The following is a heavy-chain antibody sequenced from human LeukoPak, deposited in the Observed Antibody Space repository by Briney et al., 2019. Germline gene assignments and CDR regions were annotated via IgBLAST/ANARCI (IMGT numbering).Heavy chain of an antibody. CDR3: ARNNYYGSGSYYDWFDP. Sequence: PSETLSLTCTVSGGSISSYYWSWIWQPPGKGLEWIGYIYYSGSTNYNPSLKSRVTISVDTSKNQFSLKLSSVTAADTAVYYCARNNYYGSGSYYDWFDPWGQGTLVTVSS. CDR1: GGSISSYY. V-gene: IGHV4-59*01. CDR2: IYYSGST. J-gene: IGHJ5*02. D-gene: IGHD3-10*01.